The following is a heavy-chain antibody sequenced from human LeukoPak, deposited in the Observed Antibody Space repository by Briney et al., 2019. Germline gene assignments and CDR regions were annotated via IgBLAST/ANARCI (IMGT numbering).Heavy chain of an antibody. D-gene: IGHD3-16*01. J-gene: IGHJ4*02. V-gene: IGHV3-74*01. CDR2: INSDGTNT. CDR3: ARDGPDYGGGYYFDY. Sequence: SGGSLRLSCAASEFTFSTYCMHWVRQAPGKGLVWVSRINSDGTNTDYADSVKGRFTISRDNAKNTLYMQMNSLRVDDTAVYYCARDGPDYGGGYYFDYWGQGTLVTVSS. CDR1: EFTFSTYC.